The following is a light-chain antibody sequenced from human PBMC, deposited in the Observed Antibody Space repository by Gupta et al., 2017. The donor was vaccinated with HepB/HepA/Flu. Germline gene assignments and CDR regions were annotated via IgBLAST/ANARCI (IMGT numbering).Light chain of an antibody. J-gene: IGLJ1*01. CDR1: STNIGAGYD. CDR2: GDT. CDR3: QAYGHRLSGSYV. Sequence: SVLTPSPSVSGAPGQRVPISCTGCSTNIGAGYDVQWYQQLPGTAPNLLIFGDTNRPSGVPDRCSGSKSATSAALAITGLQAGDEADYYCQAYGHRLSGSYVFGTGTKISVL. V-gene: IGLV1-40*01.